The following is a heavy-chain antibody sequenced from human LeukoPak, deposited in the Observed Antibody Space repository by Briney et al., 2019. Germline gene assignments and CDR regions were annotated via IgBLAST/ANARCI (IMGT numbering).Heavy chain of an antibody. D-gene: IGHD1-26*01. Sequence: GGSLRLSCAASGFTFSSYAMSWVHQAPGKGLEWVSAISGSGGSTYYADSVKGRFTISRDNSKNTLYLQMNSLRAEDAAVYYCAKISGSFKFDYWGQGTLVTVSS. CDR1: GFTFSSYA. J-gene: IGHJ4*02. CDR3: AKISGSFKFDY. V-gene: IGHV3-23*01. CDR2: ISGSGGST.